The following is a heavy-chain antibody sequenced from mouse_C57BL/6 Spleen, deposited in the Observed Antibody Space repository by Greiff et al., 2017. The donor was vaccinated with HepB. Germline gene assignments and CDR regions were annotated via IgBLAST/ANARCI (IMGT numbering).Heavy chain of an antibody. CDR2: ISSGGSYT. V-gene: IGHV5-6*02. CDR3: ARQEGYYDYDGYAMDY. J-gene: IGHJ4*01. Sequence: DVKLVESGGDLVKPGGSLKLSCAASGFTFSSYGMSWVRQTPDKRLEWVATISSGGSYTYYPDSVKGRFTISRDNAKNTLYLQMSSLKSEDTAMYYCARQEGYYDYDGYAMDYWGQGTSVTVSS. CDR1: GFTFSSYG. D-gene: IGHD2-4*01.